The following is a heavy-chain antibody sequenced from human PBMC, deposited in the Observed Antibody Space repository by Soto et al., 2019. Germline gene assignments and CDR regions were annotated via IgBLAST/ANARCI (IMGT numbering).Heavy chain of an antibody. CDR3: ARSSGYDDDFDV. CDR2: IWYDGSNK. D-gene: IGHD5-12*01. CDR1: GFTFSTFG. J-gene: IGHJ3*01. Sequence: QVQLVESGGGVVQPGRSLRLSCAASGFTFSTFGMHWVRQVSGKGLEWVAVIWYDGSNKYYADSVKGRFTISRDNSKNRLYLQTNSLRVEDTALYYCARSSGYDDDFDVWGQGTMVTVSS. V-gene: IGHV3-33*01.